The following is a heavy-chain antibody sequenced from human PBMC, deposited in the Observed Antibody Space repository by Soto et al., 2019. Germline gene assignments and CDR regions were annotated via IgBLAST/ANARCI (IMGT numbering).Heavy chain of an antibody. V-gene: IGHV3-23*01. CDR2: ISGSGDKT. J-gene: IGHJ4*02. D-gene: IGHD3-10*01. CDR3: VTGSGY. Sequence: VQLLESGGGLVQPGGSLRLSCAASGFTLSSSAVRWVRQVPGKGLEWISSISGSGDKTFYADSVKGRFTISRDNSKNTLYVQMNTLRAEDTAIYYCVTGSGYWGQGTLVTVSS. CDR1: GFTLSSSA.